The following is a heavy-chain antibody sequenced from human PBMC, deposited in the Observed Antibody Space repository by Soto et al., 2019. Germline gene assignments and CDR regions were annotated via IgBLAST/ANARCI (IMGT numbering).Heavy chain of an antibody. CDR1: GGSISSGDYY. D-gene: IGHD5-12*01. CDR3: ARVTVATIRPYYYYGMDV. V-gene: IGHV4-30-4*01. J-gene: IGHJ6*02. CDR2: IYYSGSA. Sequence: PSETLSLTCTVSGGSISSGDYYWSWIRQPPGKGLEWIGYIYYSGSAYYNPSLKSRVTISVDTSKNQFSLKLSSVTAADTAVYYCARVTVATIRPYYYYGMDVWGQGTTVTVSS.